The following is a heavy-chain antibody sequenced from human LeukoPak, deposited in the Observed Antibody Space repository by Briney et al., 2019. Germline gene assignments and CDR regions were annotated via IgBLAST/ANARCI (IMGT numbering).Heavy chain of an antibody. Sequence: ASVKVSCKASRNIFTGYFIHWVRQAPGQGLEWMGWINPKNGGTNPAEKFQGRVTMTRDTSLSTAFMELTGLTSDDTAVYYCARDSKLLWFGELLSPAYYYYGMDVWGQGTTVTVSS. CDR2: INPKNGGT. CDR1: RNIFTGYF. CDR3: ARDSKLLWFGELLSPAYYYYGMDV. J-gene: IGHJ6*01. V-gene: IGHV1-2*02. D-gene: IGHD3-10*01.